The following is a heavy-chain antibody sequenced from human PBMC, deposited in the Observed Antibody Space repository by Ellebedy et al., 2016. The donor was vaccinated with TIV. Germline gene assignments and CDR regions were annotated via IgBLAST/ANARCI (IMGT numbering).Heavy chain of an antibody. V-gene: IGHV4-38-2*02. D-gene: IGHD6-19*01. J-gene: IGHJ4*02. CDR2: IYLNGNI. CDR1: GYSIGSGYY. Sequence: SETLSLTXNVSGYSIGSGYYWGWIRQPPGKGLEWIESIYLNGNIYYNPSLKSRVTLSVDTSKNQFSLKLSSVTAADTAVYYCARAVTGSYYFDYWGQGALVTVSS. CDR3: ARAVTGSYYFDY.